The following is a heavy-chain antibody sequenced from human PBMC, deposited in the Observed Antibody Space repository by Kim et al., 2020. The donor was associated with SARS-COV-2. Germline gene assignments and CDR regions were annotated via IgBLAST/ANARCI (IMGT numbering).Heavy chain of an antibody. D-gene: IGHD3-16*01. V-gene: IGHV3-23*01. CDR1: GFTFSSYA. J-gene: IGHJ4*02. CDR3: AKAGGGPLGSFDY. CDR2: ISGSGGST. Sequence: GGSLRLSCADSGFTFSSYAMSWVRQAPGKGLEWVSAISGSGGSTYYADSVKGRFTISRDNSKNTLYLQMNSLRAEDTAVYYCAKAGGGPLGSFDYWGQGTLVTVSS.